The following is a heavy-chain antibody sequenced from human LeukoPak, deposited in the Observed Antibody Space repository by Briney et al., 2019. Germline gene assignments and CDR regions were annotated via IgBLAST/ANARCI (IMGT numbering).Heavy chain of an antibody. D-gene: IGHD6-6*01. CDR1: GGSISSYY. J-gene: IGHJ6*03. V-gene: IGHV4-59*01. Sequence: SETLSLTCTVSGGSISSYYWSWIRQPPGKGLEWIGYIYYSGSTKYNPSLKSRVTISVDTSKNQFSLRLSSVTAADTAVYYCARDWGVSARPGYMDVWGKGTTVTVSS. CDR3: ARDWGVSARPGYMDV. CDR2: IYYSGST.